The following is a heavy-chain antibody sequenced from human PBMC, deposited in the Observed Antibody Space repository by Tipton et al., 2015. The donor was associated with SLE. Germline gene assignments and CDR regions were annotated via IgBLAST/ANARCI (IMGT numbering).Heavy chain of an antibody. CDR2: IKEDGTKR. CDR1: GFSVSSNY. CDR3: GREIPAGATALDY. V-gene: IGHV3-7*01. D-gene: IGHD1-26*01. Sequence: SLRLSCAASGFSVSSNYMNWVRQAPGKGLEWVANIKEDGTKRYHLDSVEGRFSISRDNAKNSLYLQMNNLRADDTALYYCGREIPAGATALDYWGQGTLVTVSS. J-gene: IGHJ4*02.